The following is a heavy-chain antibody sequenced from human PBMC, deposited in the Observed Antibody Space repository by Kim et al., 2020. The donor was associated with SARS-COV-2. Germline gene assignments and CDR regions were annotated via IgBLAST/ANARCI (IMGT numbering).Heavy chain of an antibody. CDR3: ARWADSRGPSRGGMAV. J-gene: IGHJ6*03. CDR2: ISVGGGIT. Sequence: GGSLRLSCAASGFNFRNYAMTWVRQAPGKGLEWVSDISVGGGITYYADSVKGRFTVSRDNSENSLHLLMDSLRPEDTELYFCARWADSRGPSRGGMAVWG. V-gene: IGHV3-23*01. CDR1: GFNFRNYA. D-gene: IGHD3-22*01.